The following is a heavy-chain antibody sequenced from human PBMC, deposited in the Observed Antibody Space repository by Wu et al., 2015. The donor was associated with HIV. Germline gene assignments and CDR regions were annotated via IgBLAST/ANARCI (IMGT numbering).Heavy chain of an antibody. CDR2: IYYSGST. J-gene: IGHJ4*02. Sequence: QVQLQESGPGLVKPSETLSLTCTVSGGSISSYYWSWIRQPPGKGLEWIGYIYYSGSTNYNPSLKSRVTISVDTSKNQFSLKLSSVTAADTAVYYCARQGYDILTGYYSFGHFDYWGQGTLVTVSS. V-gene: IGHV4-59*08. CDR3: ARQGYDILTGYYSFGHFDY. CDR1: GGSISSYY. D-gene: IGHD3-9*01.